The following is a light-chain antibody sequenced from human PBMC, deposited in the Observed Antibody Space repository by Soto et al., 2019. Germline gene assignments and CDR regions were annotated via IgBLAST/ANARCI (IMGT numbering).Light chain of an antibody. Sequence: QDVVTQEPSLTVSPGGTVSLTCGSSTGAVTSGHYPYWFQQKPGQAHRTLIYDTSNRHSWTPARFSGSLLGGKAALTLSRAQPEDEGDYFFLLSSSGARVFGGGTKLTVL. CDR3: LLSSSGARV. CDR1: TGAVTSGHY. CDR2: DTS. V-gene: IGLV7-46*01. J-gene: IGLJ3*02.